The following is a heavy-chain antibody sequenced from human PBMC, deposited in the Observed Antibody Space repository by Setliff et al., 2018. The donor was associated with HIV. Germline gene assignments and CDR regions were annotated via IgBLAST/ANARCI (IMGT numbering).Heavy chain of an antibody. D-gene: IGHD6-19*01. V-gene: IGHV4-61*09. J-gene: IGHJ2*01. Sequence: PSETLSLTCTVSGGSISSGSYYWSWIRQPAGKGLEWIGHIYTSGSTNYNPSLKSRVTISVDTSKNQFSLKLSAVTAADTAVYYCARGLSSGWYGYWYFDLWRRGTLVTVS. CDR1: GGSISSGSYY. CDR3: ARGLSSGWYGYWYFDL. CDR2: IYTSGST.